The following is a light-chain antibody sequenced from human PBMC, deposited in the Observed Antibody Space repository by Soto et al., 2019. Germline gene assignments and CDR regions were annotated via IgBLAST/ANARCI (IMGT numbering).Light chain of an antibody. CDR3: QQYGSTPLT. CDR2: GAS. J-gene: IGKJ4*01. V-gene: IGKV3-20*01. Sequence: EVVLTQSPDTLSLSRGERATLSCRASERIYSAYLGWYQQKPGQAPRLLIFGASTRATGIPDRFSGSGSGADFTPIISRLEPEDFAVYYCQQYGSTPLTFGGGTKVDIK. CDR1: ERIYSAY.